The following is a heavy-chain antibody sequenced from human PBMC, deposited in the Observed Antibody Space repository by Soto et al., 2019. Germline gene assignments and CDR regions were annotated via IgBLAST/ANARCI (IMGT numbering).Heavy chain of an antibody. J-gene: IGHJ5*02. Sequence: QVQLVESGGGVVQPGRSLRLSCAASGFSFSTTGMHWVRQAPGKGLEWVAMISHDGGAKYYADSVKGRFTISRDDSKNTLYLQMNCLMPEDRAVYYCANDIYSSEWYNYFDPWGQGSMVTVSS. V-gene: IGHV3-30*18. CDR2: ISHDGGAK. D-gene: IGHD6-19*01. CDR1: GFSFSTTG. CDR3: ANDIYSSEWYNYFDP.